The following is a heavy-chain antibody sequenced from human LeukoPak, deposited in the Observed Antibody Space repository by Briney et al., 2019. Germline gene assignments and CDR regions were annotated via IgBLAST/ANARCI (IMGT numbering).Heavy chain of an antibody. CDR3: ATTEGAPILPADY. J-gene: IGHJ4*02. Sequence: GASVKVSCKASGYTFTGYYMHWVRQAPGQGLEWMGWINPNSGGTNYALKFQGRVTMTRDTSISTAYMELSRLRSDDTAVYYCATTEGAPILPADYWGQGTLVTVSS. CDR1: GYTFTGYY. CDR2: INPNSGGT. D-gene: IGHD2/OR15-2a*01. V-gene: IGHV1-2*02.